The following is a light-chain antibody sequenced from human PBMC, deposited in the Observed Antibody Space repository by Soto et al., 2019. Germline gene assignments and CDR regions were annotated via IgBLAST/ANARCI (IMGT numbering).Light chain of an antibody. Sequence: DIQMTQSPSSLSASVGDRVTITCRASQSISSYLHWYQQKPGKAPKLLIYAASNLQSGVPSRFSASGSGTDFTLTLNSLQPEDFATYYCQQLNSYPLTFGGGTKVDIK. CDR3: QQLNSYPLT. CDR2: AAS. V-gene: IGKV1-39*01. CDR1: QSISSY. J-gene: IGKJ4*01.